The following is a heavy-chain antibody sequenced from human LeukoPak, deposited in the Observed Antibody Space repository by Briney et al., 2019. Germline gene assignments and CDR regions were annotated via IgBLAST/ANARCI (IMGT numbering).Heavy chain of an antibody. Sequence: GGSLRLSCTASGFTFGDYAMSWFRQAPGKGLEWVGFIRSKAYGGTTEYAASVKGRFTISRDDSKSIAYLQMNSLKTEDTAVYYCTRDRRAPGDEFFGGRSDIHFDYWGQGTLVTVSS. CDR2: IRSKAYGGTT. CDR1: GFTFGDYA. D-gene: IGHD3-16*01. J-gene: IGHJ4*02. CDR3: TRDRRAPGDEFFGGRSDIHFDY. V-gene: IGHV3-49*03.